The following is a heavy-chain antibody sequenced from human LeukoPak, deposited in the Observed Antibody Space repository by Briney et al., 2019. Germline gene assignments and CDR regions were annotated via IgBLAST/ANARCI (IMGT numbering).Heavy chain of an antibody. CDR1: GFTFSDYY. CDR2: ISSSGNTI. CDR3: ARDSTGYPYYYYGMDV. V-gene: IGHV3-11*04. D-gene: IGHD2-8*02. Sequence: GGSLRLSCAASGFTFSDYYMNWIRQAPGKGLEWISYISSSGNTIYYADSVKGRFTISRDNAKNSLYLQMNSLRAEDTAVYYCARDSTGYPYYYYGMDVWGQGTTVTVSS. J-gene: IGHJ6*02.